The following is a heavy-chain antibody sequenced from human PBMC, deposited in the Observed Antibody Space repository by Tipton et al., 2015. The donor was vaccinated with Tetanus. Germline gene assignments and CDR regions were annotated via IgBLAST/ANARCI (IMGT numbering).Heavy chain of an antibody. CDR3: ARGGDTYKSGNY. Sequence: TLSLTCAVYGGSFSGYSWSWFRQPPGKGLEWIGEVNHSGSSNYNPSLKSRVTISVDTSKNQVSLKVASVTAAGTAVYYCARGGDTYKSGNYWGQGTLVTVSS. V-gene: IGHV4-34*01. J-gene: IGHJ4*02. CDR1: GGSFSGYS. CDR2: VNHSGSS. D-gene: IGHD5-24*01.